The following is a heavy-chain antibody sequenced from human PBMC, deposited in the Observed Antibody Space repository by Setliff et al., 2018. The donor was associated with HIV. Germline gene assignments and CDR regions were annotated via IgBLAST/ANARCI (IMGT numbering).Heavy chain of an antibody. V-gene: IGHV3-23*01. D-gene: IGHD2-15*01. CDR1: GFTFSNYW. CDR2: ISSKDGST. CDR3: ARGGGQYCSGGSCSSRFHYYYYYMDV. J-gene: IGHJ6*03. Sequence: PGESLKISCVASGFTFSNYWMSWVRHAPGKGLEWVSAISSKDGSTYYADSVRGRFTISRDNSKNTLYLQMNGLRAEDTAVYYCARGGGQYCSGGSCSSRFHYYYYYMDVWGKGTTVTVSS.